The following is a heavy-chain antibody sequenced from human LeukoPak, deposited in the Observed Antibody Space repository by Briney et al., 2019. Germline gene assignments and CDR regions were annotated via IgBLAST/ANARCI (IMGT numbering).Heavy chain of an antibody. Sequence: ASVKVSCKASGYTFTSYGISWVRQAPGQGLEWMGWISAYNGNTNYAQKLQGRVTMTTDTSTSTAYMELRSLRSDDTAVYYCAKRTIVPAPHYMDVWGKGTTVTISS. CDR3: AKRTIVPAPHYMDV. CDR1: GYTFTSYG. V-gene: IGHV1-18*01. D-gene: IGHD2-2*01. CDR2: ISAYNGNT. J-gene: IGHJ6*03.